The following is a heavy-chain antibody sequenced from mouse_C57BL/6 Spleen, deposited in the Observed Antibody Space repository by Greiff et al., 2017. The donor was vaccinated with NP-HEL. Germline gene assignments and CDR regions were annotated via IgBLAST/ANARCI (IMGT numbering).Heavy chain of an antibody. CDR1: GYTFTSYW. CDR2: IDPSDSYT. Sequence: QVQLQQPGAELVRPGTSVKLSCKASGYTFTSYWMHWVKQRPGQGLEWIGVIDPSDSYTNYNQKLKGKATLTVDTSSSTAYMQLSMLTSEDSAVYYGARPHYDYDNYAMDYWGQGTSVTVSS. D-gene: IGHD2-4*01. V-gene: IGHV1-59*01. CDR3: ARPHYDYDNYAMDY. J-gene: IGHJ4*01.